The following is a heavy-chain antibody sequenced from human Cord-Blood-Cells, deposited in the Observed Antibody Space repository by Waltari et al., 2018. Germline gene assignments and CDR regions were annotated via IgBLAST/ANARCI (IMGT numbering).Heavy chain of an antibody. J-gene: IGHJ4*02. CDR2: IYHSGST. V-gene: IGHV4-38-2*01. CDR3: ARGQSYYGSGSYYYFDY. Sequence: QVQLQESGPGLVKPSETLSLTCAVSGYSISSGYSWGWIRPPPGKGLEWIGSIYHSGSTYYNPSLKSRVTISVDTSKNQFSLKLSSVTAADTAVYYCARGQSYYGSGSYYYFDYWGQGTLVTVSS. D-gene: IGHD3-10*01. CDR1: GYSISSGYS.